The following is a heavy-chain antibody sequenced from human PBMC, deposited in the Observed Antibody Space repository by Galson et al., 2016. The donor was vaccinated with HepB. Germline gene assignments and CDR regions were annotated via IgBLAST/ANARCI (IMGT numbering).Heavy chain of an antibody. V-gene: IGHV3-64D*06. D-gene: IGHD3-3*01. CDR3: VKLIHSSGDPEWFSYYYKDV. CDR2: ISRSGGRT. J-gene: IGHJ6*03. Sequence: SLRLSCAASGFTFSNYAMRWVRQAPGKGLEHLSAISRSGGRTYYADSVKGRFTISRDNSKNTLYLQMSSLRPEDTAIYYCVKLIHSSGDPEWFSYYYKDVWGKGTTVIVSS. CDR1: GFTFSNYA.